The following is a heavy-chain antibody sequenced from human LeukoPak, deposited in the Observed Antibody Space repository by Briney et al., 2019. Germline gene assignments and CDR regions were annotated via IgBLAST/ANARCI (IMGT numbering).Heavy chain of an antibody. CDR3: ARGYSYGSVYFDY. J-gene: IGHJ4*02. CDR1: GGSIGSGSYY. D-gene: IGHD5-18*01. V-gene: IGHV4-61*02. Sequence: SQTLSLTXTVSGGSIGSGSYYWGWIRQPAGKGLEWIGRIYTSGSTNYNPSLKSRVTISVDTSKNQFSLKLSSVTAADTAVYYCARGYSYGSVYFDYWGQGTLVTVSS. CDR2: IYTSGST.